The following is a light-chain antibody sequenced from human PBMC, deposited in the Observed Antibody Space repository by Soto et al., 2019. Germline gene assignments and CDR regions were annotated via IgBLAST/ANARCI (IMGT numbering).Light chain of an antibody. Sequence: EIVIPRPPATLFVSPGEKPTLSCRASKRVASNLAWYQQKPGQAPRLLIYGASIRATGIPARFSGSGSGTEFTLTISSLQSEDFAVYYCQQYNNWPPLTFGGGTKVEIK. CDR1: KRVASN. V-gene: IGKV3D-15*01. CDR2: GAS. CDR3: QQYNNWPPLT. J-gene: IGKJ4*01.